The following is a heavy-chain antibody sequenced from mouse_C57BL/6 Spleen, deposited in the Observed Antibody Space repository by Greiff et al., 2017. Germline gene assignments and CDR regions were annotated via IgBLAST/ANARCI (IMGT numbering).Heavy chain of an antibody. CDR3: ARRSTMATPGFAY. CDR2: IYPGDGDT. CDR1: GYAFSSYW. Sequence: QVQLQQSGAELVKPGASVKISCKASGYAFSSYWMNWVKQRPGKGLEWIGQIYPGDGDTNYNGKFKGKATLTADKSSSTAYMQLSSLTSEDSAVYFCARRSTMATPGFAYWGQGTLVTVSA. J-gene: IGHJ3*01. V-gene: IGHV1-80*01. D-gene: IGHD2-1*01.